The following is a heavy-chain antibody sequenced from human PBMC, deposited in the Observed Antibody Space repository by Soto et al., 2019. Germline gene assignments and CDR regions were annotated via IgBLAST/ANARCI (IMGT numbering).Heavy chain of an antibody. D-gene: IGHD5-18*01. CDR3: ASRGYSYGFSLGMDV. Sequence: QVQLQESGPGLVKPSQTLSLTCTVSGGSVSSGGYYWSWIRQHPGKGLEWIGYIYYSGSTYYNPSLKSRVTISVDTSKNQFSLKLSSVTAADTAVYYCASRGYSYGFSLGMDVWGQGTTVTVSS. J-gene: IGHJ6*02. V-gene: IGHV4-31*03. CDR2: IYYSGST. CDR1: GGSVSSGGYY.